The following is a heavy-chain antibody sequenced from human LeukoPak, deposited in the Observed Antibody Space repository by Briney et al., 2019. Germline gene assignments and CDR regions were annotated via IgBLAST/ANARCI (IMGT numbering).Heavy chain of an antibody. J-gene: IGHJ4*02. CDR3: ARGAYYYDSSGPHFDY. V-gene: IGHV1-8*01. CDR1: GYTFTSYD. D-gene: IGHD3-22*01. Sequence: ASAKVSCKASGYTFTSYDINWVRQATGQGLEWMGWMNPNSGNTGYAQKFQGRVTMTRNTSISTAYMELSSLRSEDTAVYYCARGAYYYDSSGPHFDYWGQGTLVTVSS. CDR2: MNPNSGNT.